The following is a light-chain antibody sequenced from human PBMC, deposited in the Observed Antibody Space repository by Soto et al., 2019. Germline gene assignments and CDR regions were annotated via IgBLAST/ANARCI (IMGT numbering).Light chain of an antibody. V-gene: IGLV4-69*01. Sequence: QLVPTQSPSASASLGASVKLTCTLSSGHSSYAIAWHQQQPEKGPRYLMKLNSDGSHSKGDGIPDRFSGSSSGAERYLTISSLQSEDEADSYFQTWGTGLVFGGGTKLTVL. CDR2: LNSDGSH. CDR3: QTWGTGLV. J-gene: IGLJ2*01. CDR1: SGHSSYA.